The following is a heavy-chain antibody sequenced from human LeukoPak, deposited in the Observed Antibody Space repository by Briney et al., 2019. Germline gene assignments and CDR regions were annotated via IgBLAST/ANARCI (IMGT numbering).Heavy chain of an antibody. CDR3: ARVMITYYYDSSGYYFDY. CDR2: INPNSGGT. Sequence: ASVKVSCKASGYTFTGYYMHWVRQAPGQGLEWMGWINPNSGGTNYAQKFQGRVTMTRDTSISTAYMELSRLRSDDTAVYYCARVMITYYYDSSGYYFDYWGQGTLVTVSS. J-gene: IGHJ4*02. V-gene: IGHV1-2*02. D-gene: IGHD3-22*01. CDR1: GYTFTGYY.